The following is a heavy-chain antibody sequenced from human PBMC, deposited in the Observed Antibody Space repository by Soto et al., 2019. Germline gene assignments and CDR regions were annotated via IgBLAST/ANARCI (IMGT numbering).Heavy chain of an antibody. CDR3: ARDKWGYDILTGYAPYYYGMDV. Sequence: SETLSLTCTVSGGSISTYYWNWIRQPPGKGLEWIGYIYYSGSTNYNPSLRSRVTISVDTSKNQFSLKLSSVTAADTAVYYCARDKWGYDILTGYAPYYYGMDVWGQGTTVTVSS. V-gene: IGHV4-59*01. CDR1: GGSISTYY. J-gene: IGHJ6*02. CDR2: IYYSGST. D-gene: IGHD3-9*01.